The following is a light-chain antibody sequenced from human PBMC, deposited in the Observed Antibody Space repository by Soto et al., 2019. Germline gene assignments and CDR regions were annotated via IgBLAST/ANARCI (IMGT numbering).Light chain of an antibody. CDR2: KAS. Sequence: DIQMTQSPSTLSASVGDRVTITCRASQSISTRLAWYQQKPGKAPNLLMYKASSLESGVPARFSGSGSGTEFTLTISSLQPDDFANYYCQQYNSYPLTFGGGTKVDIK. CDR1: QSISTR. J-gene: IGKJ4*01. CDR3: QQYNSYPLT. V-gene: IGKV1-5*03.